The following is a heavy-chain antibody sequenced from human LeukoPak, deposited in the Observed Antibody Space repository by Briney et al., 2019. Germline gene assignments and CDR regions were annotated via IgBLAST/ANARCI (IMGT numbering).Heavy chain of an antibody. CDR3: ALEAYYSDNSAFDY. D-gene: IGHD3-22*01. CDR1: GYTFTGYY. CDR2: INPNSGGT. J-gene: IGHJ4*02. Sequence: EASVKVSCKASGYTFTGYYMHWVRQAPGQGLEWMGWINPNSGGTNYAQKFQGRVLMTRDTSITTACMDLSRLTSDDTAVYYCALEAYYSDNSAFDYWGQGTLVTVSS. V-gene: IGHV1-2*02.